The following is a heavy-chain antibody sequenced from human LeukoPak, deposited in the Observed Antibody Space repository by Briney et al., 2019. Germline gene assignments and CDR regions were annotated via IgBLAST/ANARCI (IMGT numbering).Heavy chain of an antibody. J-gene: IGHJ5*02. CDR2: INHSGST. V-gene: IGHV4-34*01. Sequence: SETLSLTCAVYGGSFSGYYWSWIRQPPGKGLEWIGEINHSGSTNYNPSLKSRVTISVDTSKNQFPLKLSSVTAADTAVYYCAREGLRDSSTSSLVDPWGQGTLVTVSS. D-gene: IGHD2-2*01. CDR3: AREGLRDSSTSSLVDP. CDR1: GGSFSGYY.